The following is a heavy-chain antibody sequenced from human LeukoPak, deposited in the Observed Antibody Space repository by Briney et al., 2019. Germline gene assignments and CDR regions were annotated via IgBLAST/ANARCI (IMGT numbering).Heavy chain of an antibody. V-gene: IGHV1-18*01. CDR3: AREVCGGDCRYYFDC. D-gene: IGHD2-21*02. J-gene: IGHJ4*02. Sequence: AAVTVSCMASGYTFTSYGISWVRQAPGRGLERMGWISAYNGNTNYAQKLQGRVPMTTDTSTSTAYMELRSLRSDDTAVYYCAREVCGGDCRYYFDCWGQGTMVTVSS. CDR1: GYTFTSYG. CDR2: ISAYNGNT.